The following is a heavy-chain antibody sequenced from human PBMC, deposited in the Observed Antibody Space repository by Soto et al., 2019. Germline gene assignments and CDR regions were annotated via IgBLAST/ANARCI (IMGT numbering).Heavy chain of an antibody. D-gene: IGHD6-13*01. CDR2: ISFDGSNQ. CDR3: AKDTSKYSNNWPAYYGLDV. CDR1: GFTFSSFG. J-gene: IGHJ6*02. V-gene: IGHV3-30*18. Sequence: QVQLVESGGGVVQPGRSLRLSCAASGFTFSSFGMHWVRQAPGKGLECVAFISFDGSNQYYVDSVRGRFIISRDNSKNTLSLQLNNLKAAATAVYYCAKDTSKYSNNWPAYYGLDVWGQGTTVTVSS.